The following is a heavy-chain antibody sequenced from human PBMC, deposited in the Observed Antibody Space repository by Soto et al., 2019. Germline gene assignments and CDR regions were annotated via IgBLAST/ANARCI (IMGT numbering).Heavy chain of an antibody. V-gene: IGHV4-30-4*01. CDR3: ARCPRDRFEP. CDR2: IYYSGST. D-gene: IGHD2-21*02. Sequence: SETLSLTCTVSGVSINSGDYYWSWIRQPPGKGLEWIGYIYYSGSTYYNPSLKSRATLSLDTSKNQFSLRLTSVTAADTAVFYCARCPRDRFEPWGPGTLVTVS. J-gene: IGHJ5*02. CDR1: GVSINSGDYY.